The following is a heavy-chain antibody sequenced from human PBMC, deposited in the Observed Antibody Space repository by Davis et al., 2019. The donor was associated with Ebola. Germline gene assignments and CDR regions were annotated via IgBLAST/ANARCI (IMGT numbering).Heavy chain of an antibody. D-gene: IGHD6-13*01. CDR1: GFTVSSNY. CDR3: TRLEGSSSWYGYYGMDV. Sequence: GGSLRLSCAASGFTVSSNYMSWVRQAPGKGLEWVSVIYSGGSTYYADSVKGRFTISRDNSKNTLYLQMNSLRAEDTAVYYCTRLEGSSSWYGYYGMDVWGQGTAVTVSS. V-gene: IGHV3-66*04. CDR2: IYSGGST. J-gene: IGHJ6*02.